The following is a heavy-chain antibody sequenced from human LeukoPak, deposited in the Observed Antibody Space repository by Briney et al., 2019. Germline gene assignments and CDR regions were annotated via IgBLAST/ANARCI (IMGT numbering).Heavy chain of an antibody. CDR2: IYDSGST. CDR1: GGSISSYD. D-gene: IGHD2-21*01. J-gene: IGHJ6*03. CDR3: ARVKCGGDCYAGGYYYYMDV. V-gene: IGHV4-59*01. Sequence: SGTLSLTCTVSGGSISSYDLSWVRQPPGKGLEWIGYIYDSGSTTYNASLEGRVNISVDTSKNHSSLKLSSVTAADTAVYYRARVKCGGDCYAGGYYYYMDVWGKGTTVTVSS.